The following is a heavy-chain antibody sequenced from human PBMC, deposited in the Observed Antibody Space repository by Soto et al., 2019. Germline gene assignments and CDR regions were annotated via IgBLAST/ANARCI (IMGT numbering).Heavy chain of an antibody. CDR2: IPYDGSNK. J-gene: IGHJ6*02. D-gene: IGHD3-10*01. CDR1: GFTFSSYG. CDR3: AKDERFGDYGMDV. Sequence: GGSLRLSCAASGFTFSSYGMHWVRQAPGKGLEWVAVIPYDGSNKYYADSVKGRFTISRDNSKNTLYLQMNSLRAEDTAVYYCAKDERFGDYGMDVWGQGTTVTVSS. V-gene: IGHV3-30*18.